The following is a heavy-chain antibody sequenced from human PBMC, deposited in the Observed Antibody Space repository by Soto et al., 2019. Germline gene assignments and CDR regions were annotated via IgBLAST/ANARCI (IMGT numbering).Heavy chain of an antibody. CDR2: IYYSGST. CDR3: ARGLPYDYIWGSYRSYFDY. CDR1: GGSISSYY. V-gene: IGHV4-59*01. Sequence: PSETLSITCTVSGGSISSYYWSWIRQPPGKGLEWIGYIYYSGSTNYNPSLKSRVTISVDTSKNQFSLKLSSVTAADTAVYYCARGLPYDYIWGSYRSYFDYWGQGTLVTAPQ. D-gene: IGHD3-16*02. J-gene: IGHJ4*02.